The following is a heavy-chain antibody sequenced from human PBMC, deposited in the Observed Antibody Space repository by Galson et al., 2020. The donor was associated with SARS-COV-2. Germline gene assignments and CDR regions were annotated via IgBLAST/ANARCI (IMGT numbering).Heavy chain of an antibody. V-gene: IGHV4-38-2*01. CDR2: IYHSGST. D-gene: IGHD2-8*02. CDR3: ARTDVLVVWDWYFDL. CDR1: GYSISSGYY. J-gene: IGHJ2*01. Sequence: SETLSLTCAVSGYSISSGYYWGWIRQPPGKGLEWIGSIYHSGSTYYNPSLKSRVTISVDTSKNQFSLKLSSVTAADTAVYYCARTDVLVVWDWYFDLWGRGTLVTVSS.